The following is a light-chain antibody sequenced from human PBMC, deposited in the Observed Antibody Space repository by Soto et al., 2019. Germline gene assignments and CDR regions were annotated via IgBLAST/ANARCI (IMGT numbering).Light chain of an antibody. V-gene: IGLV2-18*02. Sequence: QSALLTQPPSVSGSPGQSVAISCTGTSSDVGSYNRVSWYQQPPGAAPKLMIYEVSNRPSGVPDRFSGSKSGNTASLTISGLQAEDEADYYCNSYTGSSTYVFGTGTRSPS. CDR1: SSDVGSYNR. J-gene: IGLJ1*01. CDR3: NSYTGSSTYV. CDR2: EVS.